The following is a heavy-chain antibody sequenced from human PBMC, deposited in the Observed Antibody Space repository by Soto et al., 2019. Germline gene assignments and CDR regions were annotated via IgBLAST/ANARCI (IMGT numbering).Heavy chain of an antibody. CDR2: ISYSGST. V-gene: IGHV4-31*03. CDR1: GDSISSGGYY. Sequence: QVKLQESGPGLVKPSQTLSLTCSVSGDSISSGGYYWNWFRQHPGKGLEWIGSISYSGSTYYNPSLNGRVTIAVDTSKNQFSLQLSSVTAADRAMYYCARDGALGYSGSNWFDPWGQGTLVTVSS. CDR3: ARDGALGYSGSNWFDP. D-gene: IGHD5-12*01. J-gene: IGHJ5*02.